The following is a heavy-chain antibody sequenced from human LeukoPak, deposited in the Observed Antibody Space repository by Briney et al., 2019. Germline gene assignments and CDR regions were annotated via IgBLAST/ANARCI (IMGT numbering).Heavy chain of an antibody. CDR3: ARDGGVIAVAETSFDY. CDR2: MNPNSGNT. V-gene: IGHV1-8*01. D-gene: IGHD6-19*01. CDR1: GYTFTSYD. J-gene: IGHJ4*02. Sequence: ASVKVSCKASGYTFTSYDINWVRQATGQGLEWMGWMNPNSGNTGYAQKFQGRVTMTRNTSISTAYMELSSLRSEDTAVYYCARDGGVIAVAETSFDYWGQGTLVTVSS.